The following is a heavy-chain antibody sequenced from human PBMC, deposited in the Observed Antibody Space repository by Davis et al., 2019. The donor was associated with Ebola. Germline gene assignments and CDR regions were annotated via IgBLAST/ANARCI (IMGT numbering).Heavy chain of an antibody. D-gene: IGHD6-13*01. CDR1: GFTFSSYA. V-gene: IGHV3-23*01. Sequence: PGGSLRLSCTTPGFTFSSYAMSWVRQAPGKGLEWVSAISGSGGSTYYADSVKGRFTISRDNSKNTLYLQMNSLRAEDTAVYYCAKLDSSSWDYYYYGMDVWGQGTTVTVSS. CDR3: AKLDSSSWDYYYYGMDV. J-gene: IGHJ6*02. CDR2: ISGSGGST.